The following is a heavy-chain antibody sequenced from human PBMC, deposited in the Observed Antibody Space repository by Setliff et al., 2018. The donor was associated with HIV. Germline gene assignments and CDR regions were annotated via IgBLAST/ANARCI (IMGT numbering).Heavy chain of an antibody. CDR2: ISSSGSTI. Sequence: GGSLRLSCAASGFTFSDYYMSWIRQAPGKGLEWVSYISSSGSTIYYADSVKGRFTISRDNAKNSLYLQMNSLRAEDTAVYYCARTREPDPFDYDRSGYYDYWGQGALVTVSS. V-gene: IGHV3-11*04. CDR1: GFTFSDYY. CDR3: ARTREPDPFDYDRSGYYDY. D-gene: IGHD3-22*01. J-gene: IGHJ4*02.